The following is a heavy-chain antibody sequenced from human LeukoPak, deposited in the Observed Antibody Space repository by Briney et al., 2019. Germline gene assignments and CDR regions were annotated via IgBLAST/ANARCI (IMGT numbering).Heavy chain of an antibody. CDR2: ISSSGGST. CDR1: GFTFSSYA. J-gene: IGHJ4*02. D-gene: IGHD6-13*01. Sequence: GGSLRLSCAASGFTFSSYAMSWVRQAPGKGLEWVSGISSSGGSTVYADSVKGRFTISRDNFRNTVFLQMNSLRAEDTAVYYCAKDRVYGSSWLFDYWGQGTLVTVSS. V-gene: IGHV3-23*01. CDR3: AKDRVYGSSWLFDY.